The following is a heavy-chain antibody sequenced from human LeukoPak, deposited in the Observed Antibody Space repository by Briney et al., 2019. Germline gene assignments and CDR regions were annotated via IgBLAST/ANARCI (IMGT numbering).Heavy chain of an antibody. Sequence: SETLSLTCTVSGGSISSHYWSWIRQPPGKGLEWIGYIYYSGSTNYNPSLKSRVSISVDTSKNQFSLKLSSVTAADTAVYYCARVTYYYDSSGTRGVDYFDYWGQGTLVTVSS. V-gene: IGHV4-59*11. CDR1: GGSISSHY. J-gene: IGHJ4*02. CDR2: IYYSGST. D-gene: IGHD3-22*01. CDR3: ARVTYYYDSSGTRGVDYFDY.